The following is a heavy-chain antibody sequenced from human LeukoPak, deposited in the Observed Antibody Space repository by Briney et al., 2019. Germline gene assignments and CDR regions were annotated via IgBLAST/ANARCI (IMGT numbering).Heavy chain of an antibody. Sequence: SETLSLTCTVSGGSISSYYWSWIRQPAGKGLEWIGRIYTSGSTNYNPSLKSRVTMPVDTSKNQFSLKLSSVTAADTAVYYCARETPAQLNDAFDIWGQGTMVTVSS. V-gene: IGHV4-4*07. CDR2: IYTSGST. D-gene: IGHD1-1*01. J-gene: IGHJ3*02. CDR3: ARETPAQLNDAFDI. CDR1: GGSISSYY.